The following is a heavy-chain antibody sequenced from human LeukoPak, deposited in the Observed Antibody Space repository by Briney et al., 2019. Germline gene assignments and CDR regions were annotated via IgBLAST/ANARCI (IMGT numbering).Heavy chain of an antibody. CDR3: ARAPRRIRCLDY. Sequence: SGTLSLTCAVYGGSFSGYYWSWIRQPPGKGLEWIGEINHSGSTNYNPSLKSRVTISVDTSKNQFSLKLSSVTAADTAVYYCARAPRRIRCLDYWGQGTLVTVSS. D-gene: IGHD4-17*01. CDR2: INHSGST. J-gene: IGHJ4*02. V-gene: IGHV4-34*01. CDR1: GGSFSGYY.